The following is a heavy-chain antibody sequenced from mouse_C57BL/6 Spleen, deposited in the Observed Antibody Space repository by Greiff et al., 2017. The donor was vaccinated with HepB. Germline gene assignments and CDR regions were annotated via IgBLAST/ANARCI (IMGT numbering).Heavy chain of an antibody. D-gene: IGHD2-3*01. Sequence: QVQLLQPGAELVKPGASVKLSCKASGYTFTSYWMPWVRQRPGQGLEWIGMIHPNSGSTNYNEKFKSKATLTVDKSSSTTYMQLSSLTSEDSAVYYCARRGFDGTSYAMDYWGQGTSVTVSS. CDR1: GYTFTSYW. CDR3: ARRGFDGTSYAMDY. CDR2: IHPNSGST. J-gene: IGHJ4*01. V-gene: IGHV1-64*01.